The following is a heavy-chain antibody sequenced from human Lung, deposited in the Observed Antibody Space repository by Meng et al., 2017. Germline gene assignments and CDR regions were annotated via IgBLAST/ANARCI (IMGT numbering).Heavy chain of an antibody. J-gene: IGHJ4*02. D-gene: IGHD4-11*01. CDR1: GGSFSDYY. V-gene: IGHV4-34*01. CDR2: INHSGST. Sequence: VQRQQWGAGRLKPSETLSLTGVVSGGSFSDYYWSWIRQPPGKGLEWIGEINHSGSTNYNPSLESRATISVDTSQNNLSLKLSSVTAADSAVYYCARGPTTMAHDFDYWGQGTLVTVSS. CDR3: ARGPTTMAHDFDY.